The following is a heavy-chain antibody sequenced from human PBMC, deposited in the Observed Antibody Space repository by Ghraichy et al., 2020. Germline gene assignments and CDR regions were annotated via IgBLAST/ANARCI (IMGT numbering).Heavy chain of an antibody. D-gene: IGHD5/OR15-5a*01. CDR3: AKALDTSVYYEGQ. Sequence: LTCAASGFTFSSYPMNWVRQAPGKGLEWVSTLSGSGGATYYADSVKGRFTISRDNSKNTLYLQMNSLRAEDTALYYCAKALDTSVYYEGQWGQGTLVTVSS. CDR1: GFTFSSYP. CDR2: LSGSGGAT. J-gene: IGHJ4*02. V-gene: IGHV3-23*01.